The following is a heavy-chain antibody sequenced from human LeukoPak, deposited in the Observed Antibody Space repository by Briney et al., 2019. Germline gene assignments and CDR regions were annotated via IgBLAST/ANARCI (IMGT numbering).Heavy chain of an antibody. D-gene: IGHD3-22*01. CDR2: INPNSGGT. CDR1: GYTFTGYY. J-gene: IGHJ3*02. Sequence: PGASVKVSCKASGYTFTGYYMHWVRQAPGQGLEWMGWINPNSGGTNYAQKFQGRVTMTRDTSISTAYMELSRLRSDDTAVYYCARDRPNYDSSGYYLLDIWGQGTMVTVSS. CDR3: ARDRPNYDSSGYYLLDI. V-gene: IGHV1-2*02.